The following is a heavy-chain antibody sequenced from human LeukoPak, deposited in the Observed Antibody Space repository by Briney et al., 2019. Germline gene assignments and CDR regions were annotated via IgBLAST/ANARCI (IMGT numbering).Heavy chain of an antibody. J-gene: IGHJ6*02. CDR2: INHSGRT. V-gene: IGHV4-34*01. Sequence: PSETLSLTCAVYGGSFSDYFWGWIRQPPGKGLEWIGEINHSGRTYYNPSLKSRVTISVDTSKNQFSLNLSSVTAADTAMYYCARDVVVVPAAIHYGMDVWGQGTTVTVSS. CDR3: ARDVVVVPAAIHYGMDV. D-gene: IGHD2-2*01. CDR1: GGSFSDYF.